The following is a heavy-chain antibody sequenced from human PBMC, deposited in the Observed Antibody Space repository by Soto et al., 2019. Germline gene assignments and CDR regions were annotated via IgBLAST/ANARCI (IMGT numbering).Heavy chain of an antibody. CDR2: IYYSTNT. D-gene: IGHD1-1*01. CDR1: GGSISPYY. V-gene: IGHV4-59*01. J-gene: IGHJ4*03. Sequence: SETLSLTCTVSGGSISPYYWSWIRQPPGKGLEWIGYIYYSTNTNYNPSLKSRVTISEDMSKNQFSLKVSSVTAADTAVYYCARGGYEANRYYIDYWGQGTLVTVSS. CDR3: ARGGYEANRYYIDY.